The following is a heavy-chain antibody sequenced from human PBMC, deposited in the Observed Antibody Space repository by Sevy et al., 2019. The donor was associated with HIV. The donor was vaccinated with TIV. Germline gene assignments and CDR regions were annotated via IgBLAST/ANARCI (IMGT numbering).Heavy chain of an antibody. CDR2: IKHDAGQK. J-gene: IGHJ4*02. Sequence: GGSLRLSCAASGFTFSKYWMGWVRQAPGKGLEWVANIKHDAGQKYYVDSVKGRFTISRDNAKNSLYLQMNSLRAEDTAVYFCARDDGNYYFHYWGQGTLATVSS. CDR3: ARDDGNYYFHY. V-gene: IGHV3-7*01. D-gene: IGHD1-7*01. CDR1: GFTFSKYW.